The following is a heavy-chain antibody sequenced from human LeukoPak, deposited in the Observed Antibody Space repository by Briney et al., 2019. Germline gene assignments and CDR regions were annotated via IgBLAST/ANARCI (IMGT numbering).Heavy chain of an antibody. D-gene: IGHD3-10*01. Sequence: GESLKISCKGSGYSFTNFWIGWVRQMPGKGLEWMGIIYPTDSDPKYSPSFQGQVTISVDKSISTAYLQWSSLKASDTAMYYCARLILNYGWDWGQGTLVTASS. V-gene: IGHV5-51*01. J-gene: IGHJ4*02. CDR2: IYPTDSDP. CDR3: ARLILNYGWD. CDR1: GYSFTNFW.